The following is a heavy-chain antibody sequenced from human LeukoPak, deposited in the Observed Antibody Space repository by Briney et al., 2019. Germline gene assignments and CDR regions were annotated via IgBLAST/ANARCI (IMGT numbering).Heavy chain of an antibody. CDR3: ATYSDSCYKY. V-gene: IGHV3-64*02. CDR2: ISTDGTGT. D-gene: IGHD2-15*01. CDR1: GFIFSDYA. J-gene: IGHJ4*02. Sequence: GGSLRLSCAASGFIFSDYAMHWVRQAPGKGLEYVSAISTDGTGTYYAASVRGRFTISRDNSKNTLCLQMGSLRVEDMAVYYCATYSDSCYKYWGQGTLVTVSA.